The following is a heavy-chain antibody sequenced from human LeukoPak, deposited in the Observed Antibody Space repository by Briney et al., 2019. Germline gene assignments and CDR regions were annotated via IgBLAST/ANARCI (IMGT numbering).Heavy chain of an antibody. J-gene: IGHJ4*02. Sequence: GGSLRLSCAASGFTFSSYSMNWARQAPGKGLEWVSSISSSSSYIYYADSVKGRFTISRDNAKNSLYLQMNSLRAEDTAVYYCARDTLTDFDYWGQGTLVTVSS. CDR2: ISSSSSYI. V-gene: IGHV3-21*01. CDR3: ARDTLTDFDY. CDR1: GFTFSSYS. D-gene: IGHD4/OR15-4a*01.